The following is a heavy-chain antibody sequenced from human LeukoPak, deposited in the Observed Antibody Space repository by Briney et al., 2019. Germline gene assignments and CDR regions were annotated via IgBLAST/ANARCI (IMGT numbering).Heavy chain of an antibody. Sequence: GGSLRLSCAVSGFIVNSNYMSWVRQAPGKGLEWVSIIYSGGSTYYADSVKGRFTISRDNSKNTVYLQMNSLRAEDTAVYYCAKYSGSYLFYYWGQGTLVTVSS. D-gene: IGHD1-26*01. CDR3: AKYSGSYLFYY. CDR2: IYSGGST. V-gene: IGHV3-53*01. J-gene: IGHJ4*02. CDR1: GFIVNSNY.